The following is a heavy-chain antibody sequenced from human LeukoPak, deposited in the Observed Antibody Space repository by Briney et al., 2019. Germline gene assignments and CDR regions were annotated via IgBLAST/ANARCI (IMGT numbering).Heavy chain of an antibody. D-gene: IGHD1-26*01. CDR1: GFTLSSYA. V-gene: IGHV3-53*01. CDR2: IYSGGST. CDR3: ARDRWDSGSYYVD. J-gene: IGHJ4*02. Sequence: PGGSLRLSCTASGFTLSSYAMSWVRQAPGKGLEWVSVIYSGGSTYYADSVKGRFTISRDNSKNTLYLQMNSLRAEDTAVYYCARDRWDSGSYYVDWGQGTLVTVSS.